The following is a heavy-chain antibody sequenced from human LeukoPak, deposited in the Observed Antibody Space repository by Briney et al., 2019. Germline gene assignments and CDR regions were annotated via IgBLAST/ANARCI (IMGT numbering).Heavy chain of an antibody. CDR3: ARDGNYYYTDV. CDR2: IYYSGST. J-gene: IGHJ6*03. CDR1: GGSISSYY. V-gene: IGHV4-59*01. Sequence: AETLSLTCTVSGGSISSYYWSWIRQPPGKGLEWIGYIYYSGSTNYNPSLKSRVTISVDTSKNQFSLKLSSVTAADPAVYYCARDGNYYYTDVSGKGTTVTVSS.